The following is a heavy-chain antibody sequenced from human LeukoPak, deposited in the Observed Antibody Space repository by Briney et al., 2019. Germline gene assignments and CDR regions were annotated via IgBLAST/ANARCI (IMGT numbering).Heavy chain of an antibody. Sequence: SETLSLTCSVSGVSINSNYWSWMRQPAGKGLEWIGYIYYGGSTNYNPSLKSRVSMSVDTSKNQFSLNLSSVTAADTAVYHCARLLAGCPGGRCRAHFDYWGQGTLVTVSS. CDR3: ARLLAGCPGGRCRAHFDY. V-gene: IGHV4-59*01. D-gene: IGHD2-15*01. CDR2: IYYGGST. J-gene: IGHJ4*02. CDR1: GVSINSNY.